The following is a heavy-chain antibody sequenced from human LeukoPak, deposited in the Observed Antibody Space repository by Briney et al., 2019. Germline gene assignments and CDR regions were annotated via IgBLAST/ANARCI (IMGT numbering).Heavy chain of an antibody. CDR3: AKDFRIGYSAHFDY. Sequence: GGSLRLSCVGSGFTFRSHAMSWVRQAPEKGLEFVSGIYENGGTTYYADSEKGRFSISRDNSKNTLYLQMDSLRGEDTAVYYCAKDFRIGYSAHFDYWGQGALVTVSS. V-gene: IGHV3-23*01. CDR1: GFTFRSHA. J-gene: IGHJ4*02. CDR2: IYENGGTT. D-gene: IGHD2-21*01.